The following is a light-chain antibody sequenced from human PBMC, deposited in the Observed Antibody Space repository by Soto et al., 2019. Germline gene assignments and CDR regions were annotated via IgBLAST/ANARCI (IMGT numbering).Light chain of an antibody. CDR1: NSDVGAYNY. CDR2: DVS. J-gene: IGLJ3*02. Sequence: QSVLTQPASVSGSPGQSITISWTGSNSDVGAYNYVSWYQQHPGKAPKLMIYDVSSRPSGVSNRFSGSKSGNTASLTISGLQAEDEADYYCSSYKTGSPLWVFGGGTKLTVL. V-gene: IGLV2-14*01. CDR3: SSYKTGSPLWV.